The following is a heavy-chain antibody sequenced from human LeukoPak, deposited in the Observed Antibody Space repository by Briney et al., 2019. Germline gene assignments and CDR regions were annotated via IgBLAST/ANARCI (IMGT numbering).Heavy chain of an antibody. CDR2: INHSGST. V-gene: IGHV4-34*01. J-gene: IGHJ6*03. CDR1: GGSFSGYY. CDR3: ARQSSSWYSIYYYYYMDV. D-gene: IGHD6-13*01. Sequence: SETLSLTCAVYGGSFSGYYWSWIRQPPGKGLEWIGEINHSGSTNYNPSLKSRVTISVDTSKNQFSLKLSSVTAADTAVYYCARQSSSWYSIYYYYYMDVWGKGTTVTVSS.